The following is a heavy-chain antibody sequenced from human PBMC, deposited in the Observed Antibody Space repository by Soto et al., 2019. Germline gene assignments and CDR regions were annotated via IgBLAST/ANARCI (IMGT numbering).Heavy chain of an antibody. CDR2: IYYSGST. D-gene: IGHD3-9*01. CDR3: ARGTVEDYDMLTGYYIPYYFDY. V-gene: IGHV4-30-4*01. Sequence: SETLSLTCTVSGGSISSGDYYWSWIRQPPGKGLEWIGYIYYSGSTYYNPSLKSRVTISVDTSKNQFSLKLSSVTAADTAVYYCARGTVEDYDMLTGYYIPYYFDYWGQGTLVTVSS. CDR1: GGSISSGDYY. J-gene: IGHJ4*02.